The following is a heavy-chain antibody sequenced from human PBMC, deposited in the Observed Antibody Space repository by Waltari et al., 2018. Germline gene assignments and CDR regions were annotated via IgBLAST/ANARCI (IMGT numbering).Heavy chain of an antibody. Sequence: QVQLVESGGGVVQPGRSLRLSCEASEFTCSSYAMHWVRQAPGKGLEWVAVISYNGRNIYYVDSVKGRFTISRDNSKKTLYMQMNSLRAEDTAVYYCARDYCDRTNCHGMDVWGQGTTVTVSS. J-gene: IGHJ6*02. CDR3: ARDYCDRTNCHGMDV. D-gene: IGHD3-22*01. V-gene: IGHV3-30*04. CDR1: EFTCSSYA. CDR2: ISYNGRNI.